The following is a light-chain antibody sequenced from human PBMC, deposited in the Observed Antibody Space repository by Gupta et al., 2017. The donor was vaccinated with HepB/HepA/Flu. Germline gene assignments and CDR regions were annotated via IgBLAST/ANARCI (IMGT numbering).Light chain of an antibody. CDR3: SSFTTSSTWV. CDR1: SSDIGSDNY. V-gene: IGLV2-14*01. CDR2: DVT. J-gene: IGLJ3*02. Sequence: QSALTQPASVSESPGQSITISCTGSSSDIGSDNYVSWYQQHPGKAPKLIIFDVTNRPSGLSGRFSGSKSGNTASLTISGREAEDEADYYCSSFTTSSTWVFGGGTKLTVL.